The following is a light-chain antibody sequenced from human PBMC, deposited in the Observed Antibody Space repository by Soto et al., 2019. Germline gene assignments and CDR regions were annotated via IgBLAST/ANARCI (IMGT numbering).Light chain of an antibody. CDR2: DAS. J-gene: IGKJ4*01. CDR1: QSISNW. V-gene: IGKV1-5*01. Sequence: DIQMTQSPSTLSASVGDRVTISCRASQSISNWLAWYQQKPGKTPNLLIYDASSLESGVPSRFSGSGSGTEFTLTISSLQPEDFATYYCLQHNSYPPTFGGGTKVDIK. CDR3: LQHNSYPPT.